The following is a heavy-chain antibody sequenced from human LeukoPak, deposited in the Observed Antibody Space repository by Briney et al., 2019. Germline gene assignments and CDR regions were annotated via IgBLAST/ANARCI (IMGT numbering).Heavy chain of an antibody. V-gene: IGHV1-69*04. J-gene: IGHJ4*02. CDR3: ARALLGYCSSTSCYGPHGPLDY. CDR2: IIPILSIA. CDR1: RGTFSSYA. Sequence: ASVKVSCKATRGTFSSYAISWVRQPPGQELEWMGRIIPILSIANYAQKFQGRVTITADKSTSTAYVELSSLRSEDTAVYYCARALLGYCSSTSCYGPHGPLDYWGQGTLVTGSS. D-gene: IGHD2-2*01.